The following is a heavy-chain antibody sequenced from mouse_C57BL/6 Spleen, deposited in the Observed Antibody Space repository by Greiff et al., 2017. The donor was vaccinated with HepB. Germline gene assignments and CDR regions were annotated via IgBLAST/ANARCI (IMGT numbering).Heavy chain of an antibody. CDR3: ARDYGSKGAWFAY. Sequence: VQLQQSGAELAKPGASVKLSCKASGYTFTSYWMHWVKQRPGQGLEWIGYINPSSGYTKYNQKFKDKATLTADKSSSTAYMQLSSLTDEDSAVYYCARDYGSKGAWFAYWGQGTLVTVSA. D-gene: IGHD1-1*01. V-gene: IGHV1-7*01. CDR1: GYTFTSYW. CDR2: INPSSGYT. J-gene: IGHJ3*01.